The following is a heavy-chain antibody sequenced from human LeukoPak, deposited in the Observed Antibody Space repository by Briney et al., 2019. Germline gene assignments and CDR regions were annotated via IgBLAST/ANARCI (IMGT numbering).Heavy chain of an antibody. V-gene: IGHV3-64D*06. Sequence: HPGGSLRLSCSASGFAFSSYAMHWVRQAPGKGLEYVSAISSNGGSTYYADSVKGRFTISRDNSKNTLYLQMSSLRAEDTAVYYCVKDPSNYYDSSGPDYWGQGTLVTVSS. CDR3: VKDPSNYYDSSGPDY. J-gene: IGHJ4*02. D-gene: IGHD3-22*01. CDR2: ISSNGGST. CDR1: GFAFSSYA.